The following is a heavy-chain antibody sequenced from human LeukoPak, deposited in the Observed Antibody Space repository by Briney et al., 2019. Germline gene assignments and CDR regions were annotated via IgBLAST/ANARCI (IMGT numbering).Heavy chain of an antibody. J-gene: IGHJ3*02. CDR1: GGSISSYY. CDR2: IYYSGST. Sequence: SETLSLTCTVSGGSISSYYWSWIRRPPGKGLEWIGYIYYSGSTNYNPSLKSRVTISVDTSKNQFSLKLSSVTAADTAVYYCASYLQWLGAFDIWGQGTMVTVSS. D-gene: IGHD6-19*01. CDR3: ASYLQWLGAFDI. V-gene: IGHV4-59*08.